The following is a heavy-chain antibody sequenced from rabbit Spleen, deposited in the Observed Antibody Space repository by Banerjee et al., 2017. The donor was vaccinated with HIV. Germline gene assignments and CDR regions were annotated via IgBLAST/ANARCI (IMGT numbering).Heavy chain of an antibody. CDR1: GFSFSSSYY. J-gene: IGHJ4*01. D-gene: IGHD1-1*01. CDR3: ARDPAYASSSGYNIPNL. V-gene: IGHV1S45*01. CDR2: IYTGASGST. Sequence: QEQLVESGGGLVKPEGSLALTCTASGFSFSSSYYMCWVRQAPGKGLEWIGCIYTGASGSTAYASWAKGRFTVSKTSSTTVTLQLNSLTAADTATYFCARDPAYASSSGYNIPNLWGPGTLVTVS.